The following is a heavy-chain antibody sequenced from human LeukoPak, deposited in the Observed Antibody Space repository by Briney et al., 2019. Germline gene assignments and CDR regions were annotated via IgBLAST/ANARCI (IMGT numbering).Heavy chain of an antibody. V-gene: IGHV4-31*03. CDR3: AGLSSGWYEGDY. CDR1: GGSISSSSYY. J-gene: IGHJ4*02. Sequence: KSSETLSLTCTVSGGSISSSSYYWSWIRQHPGKGLEWIGYIYYSGSTYYNPSLKSRVTISVDTSKNQFSLKLSSVTAADTAVYYCAGLSSGWYEGDYWGQGTLVTVSS. D-gene: IGHD6-19*01. CDR2: IYYSGST.